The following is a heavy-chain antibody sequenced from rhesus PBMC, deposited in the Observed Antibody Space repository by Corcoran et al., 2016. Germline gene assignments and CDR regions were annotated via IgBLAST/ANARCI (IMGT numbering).Heavy chain of an antibody. CDR3: ARDFHSTILFGY. V-gene: IGHV4-57*01. CDR2: ISGSGWST. CDR1: GGSVSSSNW. Sequence: QLQLQESGPGLVKPSETLSLTCAVSGGSVSSSNWWSWIRQPPGKGREWIGRISGSGWSTSYNPSLTSRVTISTDTSKNQFSIKVSSVTAADTAVYYCARDFHSTILFGYWGQGVLVTVSS. D-gene: IGHD3-40*01. J-gene: IGHJ4*01.